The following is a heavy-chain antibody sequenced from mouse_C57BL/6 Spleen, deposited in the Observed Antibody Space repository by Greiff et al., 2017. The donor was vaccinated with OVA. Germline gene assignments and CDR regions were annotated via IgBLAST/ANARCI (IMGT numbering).Heavy chain of an antibody. J-gene: IGHJ1*03. Sequence: DVQLVESEGGLVQPGSSMKLSCTASGFTFSDYYMAWVRQVPEKGLEWVANINYDGSSTYYLDSLKSRFIISRDNAKNILYLQMSSLKSEDTATYYCARALLFWYFDVWGTGTTVTVSS. CDR1: GFTFSDYY. CDR2: INYDGSST. CDR3: ARALLFWYFDV. V-gene: IGHV5-16*01. D-gene: IGHD2-10*01.